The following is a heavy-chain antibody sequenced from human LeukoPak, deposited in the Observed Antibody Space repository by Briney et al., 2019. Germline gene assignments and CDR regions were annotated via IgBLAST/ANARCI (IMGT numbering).Heavy chain of an antibody. J-gene: IGHJ5*02. CDR3: ARDRGQTDYYYDSSGYYLDNWFDP. D-gene: IGHD3-22*01. CDR2: IYTSGSP. CDR1: GGSISSYY. V-gene: IGHV4-4*07. Sequence: SETLSLTCTVSGGSISSYYWSWIRQPAGKGLEWIGRIYTSGSPNYNPSLKSRVTMSVDTSKNQFSRKLSSVTAADTAVYYCARDRGQTDYYYDSSGYYLDNWFDPWGQGTLVTVSS.